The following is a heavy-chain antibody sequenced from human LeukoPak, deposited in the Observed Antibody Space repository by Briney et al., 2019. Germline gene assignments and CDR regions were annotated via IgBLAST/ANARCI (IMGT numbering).Heavy chain of an antibody. V-gene: IGHV5-51*01. Sequence: GESLKISCKGSGYSFTSYWIGWVRQMPGKGLEWMGIIYPGDSDTRYSPSFQGQVTISADKSISTAYLQWSSLKATDTAMYYCASCIAAAGSGLDYWGQGTLVTVSS. J-gene: IGHJ4*02. CDR3: ASCIAAAGSGLDY. CDR2: IYPGDSDT. D-gene: IGHD6-13*01. CDR1: GYSFTSYW.